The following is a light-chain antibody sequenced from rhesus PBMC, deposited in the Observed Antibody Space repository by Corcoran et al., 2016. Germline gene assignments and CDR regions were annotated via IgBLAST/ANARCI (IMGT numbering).Light chain of an antibody. CDR3: QQGYNTPYS. CDR2: GAS. V-gene: IGKV1-18*01. J-gene: IGKJ2*01. CDR1: QGISSW. Sequence: DIQMTQSPSSLSASVGDKVTITCRASQGISSWLAWYQQKPGKAPKLLIYGASSLPSGVPSRFSGSGSGTDYTLTISSLQSEDFATYFCQQGYNTPYSFGQGTKIEIK.